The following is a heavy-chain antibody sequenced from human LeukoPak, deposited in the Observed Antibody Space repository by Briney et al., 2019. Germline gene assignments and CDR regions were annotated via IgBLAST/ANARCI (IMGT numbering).Heavy chain of an antibody. J-gene: IGHJ4*02. CDR1: GYTFTSYG. CDR2: ISAYNGNT. Sequence: GGSVKVSCKASGYTFTSYGISWVRQAPGHGLEWMGWISAYNGNTNYAQKLQGRVTMTTDTSTSTAYMELRSLRSDDTAVYYCARVDTGYGDYDYWGQGTLVTVSS. CDR3: ARVDTGYGDYDY. V-gene: IGHV1-18*01. D-gene: IGHD4-17*01.